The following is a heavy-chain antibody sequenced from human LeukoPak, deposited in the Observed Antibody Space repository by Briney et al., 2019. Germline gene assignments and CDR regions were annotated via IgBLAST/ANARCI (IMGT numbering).Heavy chain of an antibody. CDR2: IYHSGST. CDR3: ATMYGSSGYYSFDY. CDR1: GGSISSSNW. Sequence: KASGTLSLTCAVSGGSISSSNWWSWVRQPPGKGLEWIGEIYHSGSTNHNPSLKSRVTISVDKSKNQFSLKLSSVTAADTAVYYCATMYGSSGYYSFDYWGQGTLVTVSS. D-gene: IGHD3-22*01. V-gene: IGHV4-4*02. J-gene: IGHJ4*02.